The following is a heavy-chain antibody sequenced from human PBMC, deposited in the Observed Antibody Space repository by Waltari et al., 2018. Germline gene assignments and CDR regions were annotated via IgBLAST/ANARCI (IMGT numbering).Heavy chain of an antibody. Sequence: QVQLQESGPGLVKPSETLSLTCTVSGGSISSHYWSWIRQPPGKGLEWIGYIYYSGSTNYNPALKSRVPRSVDTSKTQFSMKLSSVTAADTAVYYCARDANYDSSGYFDYWGQGTLVTVSS. J-gene: IGHJ4*02. V-gene: IGHV4-59*11. CDR1: GGSISSHY. CDR2: IYYSGST. D-gene: IGHD3-22*01. CDR3: ARDANYDSSGYFDY.